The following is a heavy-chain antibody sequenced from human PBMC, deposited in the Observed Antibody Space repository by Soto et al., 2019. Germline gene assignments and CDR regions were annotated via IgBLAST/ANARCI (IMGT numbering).Heavy chain of an antibody. V-gene: IGHV4-39*01. D-gene: IGHD2-21*02. Sequence: SETLSLTCIVSGESISSSSYYWGWIRQPPGKGLEWIGSIYYSGPTYYNPSFKSRVTISIDTSKNQFSLKLSSVTATDTAVYYCARQRTTVVTQAYFDHWGQGALVTVS. CDR3: ARQRTTVVTQAYFDH. J-gene: IGHJ4*02. CDR1: GESISSSSYY. CDR2: IYYSGPT.